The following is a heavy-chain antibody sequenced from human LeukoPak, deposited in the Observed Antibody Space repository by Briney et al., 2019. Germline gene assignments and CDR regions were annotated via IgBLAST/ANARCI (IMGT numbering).Heavy chain of an antibody. CDR2: ISGSGGST. J-gene: IGHJ4*02. CDR1: GFTFSSYA. D-gene: IGHD4-17*01. Sequence: GGSLRLSCAASGFTFSSYAMSWVRQAPGKGLEWVSAISGSGGSTYYADSVKGRFTISRDNSKNTLYLQMNSLRAEDTAVYYCAKDRYGDYRGGYFDYRGQGTLVTVSS. V-gene: IGHV3-23*01. CDR3: AKDRYGDYRGGYFDY.